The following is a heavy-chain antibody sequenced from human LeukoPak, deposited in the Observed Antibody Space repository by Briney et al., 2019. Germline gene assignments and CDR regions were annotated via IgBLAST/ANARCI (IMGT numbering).Heavy chain of an antibody. J-gene: IGHJ4*02. CDR3: VKGGQNYDFWRFDY. CDR2: ISGSGGST. V-gene: IGHV3-23*01. CDR1: GLRFSIHA. Sequence: SGGSLRLSCGASGLRFSIHAMSWVRQAPGKGVEWVSSISGSGGSTYYTDSVKGRFAISRDTSKSTLYLQMSSLGTDDTALYYCVKGGQNYDFWRFDYWGQGTLVTASS. D-gene: IGHD3-3*01.